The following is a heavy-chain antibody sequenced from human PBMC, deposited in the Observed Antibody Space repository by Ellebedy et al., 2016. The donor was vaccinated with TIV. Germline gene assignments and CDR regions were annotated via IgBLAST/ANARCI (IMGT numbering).Heavy chain of an antibody. D-gene: IGHD3-16*01. V-gene: IGHV3-30*18. CDR3: AKGLGPYATAPDY. CDR2: ISYDANNK. J-gene: IGHJ4*02. CDR1: GFTFSSYD. Sequence: PGGSLRLSCAASGFTFSSYDMHWVRQAPGKGLEWVALISYDANNKYYADSVKGRFTISRDNSKNTLYLQMDSLRVDDTAMYYCAKGLGPYATAPDYWGQGTLVTVSS.